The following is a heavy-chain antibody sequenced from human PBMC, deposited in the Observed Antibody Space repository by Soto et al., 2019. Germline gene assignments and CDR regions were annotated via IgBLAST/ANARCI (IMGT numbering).Heavy chain of an antibody. CDR3: ARGGGYDPFYY. J-gene: IGHJ4*02. D-gene: IGHD5-12*01. V-gene: IGHV4-30-2*01. Sequence: DLEWLGYISHLESTFYNPSFQSRLTLSIDRSKNQFSLKLASMTAADTAVYYCARGGGYDPFYYWGQGTLVTVAS. CDR2: ISHLEST.